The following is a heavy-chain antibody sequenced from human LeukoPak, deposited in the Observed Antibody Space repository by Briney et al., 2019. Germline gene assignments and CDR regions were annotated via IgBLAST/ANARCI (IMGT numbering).Heavy chain of an antibody. J-gene: IGHJ6*03. D-gene: IGHD1-26*01. Sequence: GGSLRLSRAASGFTFNSYTMKWVRQAPGKGLEWVSSISSSSSYIYYADSVKGRFTISRDNAKKSLYLQMNSLRAEDTAVYFCARATWDPNYYYMDVWGKGTTVTISS. CDR3: ARATWDPNYYYMDV. CDR2: ISSSSSYI. V-gene: IGHV3-21*01. CDR1: GFTFNSYT.